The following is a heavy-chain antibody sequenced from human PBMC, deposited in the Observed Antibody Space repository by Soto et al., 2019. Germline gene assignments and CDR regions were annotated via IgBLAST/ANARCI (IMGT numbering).Heavy chain of an antibody. CDR3: ARGRDGGGAS. D-gene: IGHD4-17*01. CDR2: MYHSGST. Sequence: SETLSLTCAVSGGSISSGGYSWSWIRQPPGKGLEWIGYMYHSGSTYYNPSLKSRVTISIDRSKNEFSLKLTSVTAADTAVYYCARGRDGGGASWGQGTLVTVSS. J-gene: IGHJ5*02. V-gene: IGHV4-30-2*01. CDR1: GGSISSGGYS.